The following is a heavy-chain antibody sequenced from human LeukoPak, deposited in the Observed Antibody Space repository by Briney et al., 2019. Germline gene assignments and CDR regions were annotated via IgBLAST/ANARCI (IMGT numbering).Heavy chain of an antibody. CDR3: ARQRGSGSYWYFDL. Sequence: ASVTVSCKASGYTFTSYEINWVRQAPGQGPEWMGWITPNNGNTGYAQKFQGRVTITRSTSISTVYLELSSLKSEDTAVYYCARQRGSGSYWYFDLWGRGTLITVSS. J-gene: IGHJ2*01. CDR2: ITPNNGNT. V-gene: IGHV1-8*03. D-gene: IGHD6-19*01. CDR1: GYTFTSYE.